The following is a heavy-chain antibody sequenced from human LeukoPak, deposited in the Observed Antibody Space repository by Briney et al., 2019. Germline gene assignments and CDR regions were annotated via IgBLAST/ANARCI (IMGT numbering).Heavy chain of an antibody. J-gene: IGHJ6*04. CDR3: ARDLDDILTGSSHYYYGMDV. CDR1: GFTFSSYA. V-gene: IGHV3-30*04. D-gene: IGHD3-9*01. Sequence: GESLRLSCAASGFTFSSYAMHWVRQAPGKGLAWVAVISYDGSNKYYADSVKGRFTISRDNSKNTLYLQMNSLRAEDTAVYYCARDLDDILTGSSHYYYGMDVWGKGTTVTVSS. CDR2: ISYDGSNK.